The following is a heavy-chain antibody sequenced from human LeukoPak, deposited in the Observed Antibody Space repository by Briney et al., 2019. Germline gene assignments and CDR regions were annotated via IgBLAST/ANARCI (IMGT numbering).Heavy chain of an antibody. CDR3: ARDRVPAAISSGRFDP. D-gene: IGHD2-2*01. CDR2: ISYDGSNK. V-gene: IGHV3-30-3*01. Sequence: GGSLRLSCAASGLTFSSYAMHWVRQPPGKGLEWVAVISYDGSNKYYADSVKGRFTISRDNSKNTLYLQMNSLRAEDTAVYYCARDRVPAAISSGRFDPWGQGTLVTVSS. CDR1: GLTFSSYA. J-gene: IGHJ5*02.